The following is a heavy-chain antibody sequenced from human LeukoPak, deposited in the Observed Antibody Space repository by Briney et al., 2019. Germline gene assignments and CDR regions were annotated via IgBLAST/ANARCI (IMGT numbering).Heavy chain of an antibody. CDR2: IVVGSGNT. Sequence: SVKVSCKASGFTFTRSAILWVRQARGRRREGVGWIVVGSGNTKYAQKFQERGTITRDMSTSKAYMELSSLRSEDTAVYYCAADSRYCDGECYDYWRQGTLVTVSS. J-gene: IGHJ4*02. CDR3: AADSRYCDGECYDY. V-gene: IGHV1-58*02. CDR1: GFTFTRSA. D-gene: IGHD2-21*01.